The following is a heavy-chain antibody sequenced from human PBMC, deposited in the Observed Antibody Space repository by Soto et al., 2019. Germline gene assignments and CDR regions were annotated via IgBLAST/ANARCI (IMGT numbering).Heavy chain of an antibody. Sequence: GGSPRLSRAASGFTFSSYAMHWVRQAPGKGLEWVAVISYDGSNKYYADSVKGRFTISRDNSKNTLYLQMNSLRAEDTAVYYCARDLQVAVAGTKPLGYWGHVTLFTVS. CDR3: ARDLQVAVAGTKPLGY. CDR1: GFTFSSYA. J-gene: IGHJ4*01. CDR2: ISYDGSNK. V-gene: IGHV3-30-3*01. D-gene: IGHD6-19*01.